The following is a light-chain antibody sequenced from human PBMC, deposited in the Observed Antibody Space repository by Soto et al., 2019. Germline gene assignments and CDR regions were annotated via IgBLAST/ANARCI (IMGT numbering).Light chain of an antibody. J-gene: IGLJ2*01. CDR1: SSDVGGYNY. CDR2: EVS. V-gene: IGLV2-14*01. Sequence: QSALTQPASVSGSPGQSITISCTGTSSDVGGYNYVSWYQRHPGKAPKLMIYEVSNRPSGVSNRFSGSKSGNTASLTISGLQAEDEADYYCSSYTSSITHVVFGGGTELTVL. CDR3: SSYTSSITHVV.